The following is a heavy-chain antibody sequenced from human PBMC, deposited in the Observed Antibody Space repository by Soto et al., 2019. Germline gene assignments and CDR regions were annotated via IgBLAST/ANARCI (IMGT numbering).Heavy chain of an antibody. CDR1: GFAFSSYA. CDR2: IAYDGSNQ. V-gene: IGHV3-30*04. Sequence: QVRLVESGGGVVQPGRSLRLSCAASGFAFSSYAMHWVRQAPGKGPEWVADIAYDGSNQYYADSVKGRFTISRDNSKNTLYLQLNSLRVEDTAVYYCTRDQPEMAFDHWGQGTLVTVSS. J-gene: IGHJ4*02. CDR3: TRDQPEMAFDH.